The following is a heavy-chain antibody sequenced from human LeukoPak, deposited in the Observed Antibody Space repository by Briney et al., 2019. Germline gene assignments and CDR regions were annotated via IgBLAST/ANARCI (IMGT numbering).Heavy chain of an antibody. V-gene: IGHV3-9*01. CDR1: GFTFDDYA. CDR2: ISWNSGSI. CDR3: AKVVGYSYGYYYYGMDV. D-gene: IGHD5-18*01. J-gene: IGHJ6*02. Sequence: GRSLRLSCAASGFTFDDYAMHWVRQAPGKGLEWVSGISWNSGSIGYADSVKGRFTISRDNAKNSLYLQMNSLAEDTALYYCAKVVGYSYGYYYYGMDVWGQGTTVTVSS.